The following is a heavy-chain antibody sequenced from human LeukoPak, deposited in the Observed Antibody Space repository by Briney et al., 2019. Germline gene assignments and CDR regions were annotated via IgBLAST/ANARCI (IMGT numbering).Heavy chain of an antibody. D-gene: IGHD5-18*01. CDR2: IYYSGST. J-gene: IGHJ6*02. Sequence: PSETLSLTCTVSGGSISSGDYYWSWIRQPPGKGLEWIGYIYYSGSTYYNPSLKSQVTISVDTSKNQFSLKLSSVTAADTAVYYCARGGGYSYGNLYYYYGMDVWGQGTTVTVSS. V-gene: IGHV4-30-4*01. CDR1: GGSISSGDYY. CDR3: ARGGGYSYGNLYYYYGMDV.